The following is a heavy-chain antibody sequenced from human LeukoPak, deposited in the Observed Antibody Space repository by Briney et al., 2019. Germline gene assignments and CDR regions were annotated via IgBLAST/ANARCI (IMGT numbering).Heavy chain of an antibody. CDR3: TTVPVIVVVIQPDY. J-gene: IGHJ4*02. Sequence: PGGSLRLSCAASGFTFSGSAMHWVRQASGKGLEWVGRIKSKTDGGTTDYAAPVKGRFTISRDDSKNTLYLQMNSLKTEDTAVYYCTTVPVIVVVIQPDYWGQGTLVTVSS. CDR1: GFTFSGSA. CDR2: IKSKTDGGTT. V-gene: IGHV3-15*01. D-gene: IGHD3-22*01.